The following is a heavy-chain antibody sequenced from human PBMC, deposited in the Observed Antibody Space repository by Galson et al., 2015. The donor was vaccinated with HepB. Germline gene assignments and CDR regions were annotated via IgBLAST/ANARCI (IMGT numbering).Heavy chain of an antibody. CDR3: ARDHTVTLPQYYYYYGMDV. V-gene: IGHV3-7*03. CDR1: GFTFSSYW. J-gene: IGHJ6*02. CDR2: IKQDGSEK. Sequence: SLRLSCAASGFTFSSYWMAWVRQAPGKGLEWVANIKQDGSEKYYVDSVKGRFTISRDNAKKSLYLQMNSLRAEDTAVYYCARDHTVTLPQYYYYYGMDVWGQGTLVTVSS. D-gene: IGHD4-17*01.